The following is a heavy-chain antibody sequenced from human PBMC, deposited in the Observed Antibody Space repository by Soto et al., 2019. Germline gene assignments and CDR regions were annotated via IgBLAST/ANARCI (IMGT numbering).Heavy chain of an antibody. D-gene: IGHD6-19*01. CDR1: GYTFTGYY. CDR2: INPNSGGT. J-gene: IGHJ6*04. V-gene: IGHV1-2*04. CDR3: ARDSSGRGYYYNGMDV. Sequence: ASVKVSCKASGYTFTGYYMHWVRQAPGQGLEWMGWINPNSGGTNYAQKFQGWVTMTRDTSISTAYMELSRLRSDDTAVYYCARDSSGRGYYYNGMDVWGEGLTVTVPS.